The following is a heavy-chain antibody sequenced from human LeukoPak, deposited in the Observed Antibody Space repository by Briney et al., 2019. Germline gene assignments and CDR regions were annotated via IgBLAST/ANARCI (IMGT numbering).Heavy chain of an antibody. D-gene: IGHD3-22*01. Sequence: ASVKVSCKASGYTFTGYYMHWVRQAPGQGLEWMGWINPNSGGTNYAQKFQGRVTMTRDTSISTAYMELSRLRSDDTAVYYCARDFDSSGYSYYFDYWGQGTLVTVPS. CDR1: GYTFTGYY. V-gene: IGHV1-2*02. CDR3: ARDFDSSGYSYYFDY. CDR2: INPNSGGT. J-gene: IGHJ4*02.